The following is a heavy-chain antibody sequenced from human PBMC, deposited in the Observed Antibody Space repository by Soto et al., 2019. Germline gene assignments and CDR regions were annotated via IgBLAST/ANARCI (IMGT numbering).Heavy chain of an antibody. CDR1: GGSISSYY. CDR3: ARQKQGSSWSWFDP. J-gene: IGHJ5*02. V-gene: IGHV4-59*08. Sequence: QVQLQESGPGLVKPSETLSLTCTVSGGSISSYYWSWIRQPPGKGLEWIGYIYYSGSTNYNPSLKSRVTIAVDTSKNQSSLKLSSVTAADTAVYYCARQKQGSSWSWFDPWGQGTLVTVSS. CDR2: IYYSGST. D-gene: IGHD6-13*01.